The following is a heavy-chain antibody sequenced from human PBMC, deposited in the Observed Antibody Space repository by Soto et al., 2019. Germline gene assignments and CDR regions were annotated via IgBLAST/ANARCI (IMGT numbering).Heavy chain of an antibody. V-gene: IGHV2-5*02. J-gene: IGHJ4*02. Sequence: QITLKESGPTLVKPTQTLTLTCTFSGFSLNTSGVGVGWIRKPPGKALEWLALLYWDDDKYYSPSLRSRLTITNETSKNHVVLTRTNMDPVYTSTYYCARRPNTVAGWKCYDYLGQGTLVTVSS. CDR2: LYWDDDK. CDR1: GFSLNTSGVG. CDR3: ARRPNTVAGWKCYDY. D-gene: IGHD2-15*01.